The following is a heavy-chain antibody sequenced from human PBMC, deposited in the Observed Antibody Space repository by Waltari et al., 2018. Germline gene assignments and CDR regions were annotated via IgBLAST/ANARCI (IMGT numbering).Heavy chain of an antibody. V-gene: IGHV2-5*01. CDR2: IYWNDDK. CDR1: GFSLSHSGVG. J-gene: IGHJ6*04. CDR3: ARDRLIEMATSGTYYYDGMDV. Sequence: QITLKESGPTLVKPTQTLTLTCTFSGFSLSHSGVGVGWIRQPPDKALEWLALIYWNDDKRYSPLRRSRLTITKETAKNQVVLTMTKMDPVDTATDYCARDRLIEMATSGTYYYDGMDVWGKGTTVTVSS. D-gene: IGHD5-12*01.